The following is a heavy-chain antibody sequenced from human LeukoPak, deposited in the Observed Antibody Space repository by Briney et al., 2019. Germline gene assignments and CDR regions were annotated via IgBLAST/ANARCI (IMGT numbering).Heavy chain of an antibody. J-gene: IGHJ3*02. CDR2: IYSLGPT. V-gene: IGHV4-59*01. CDR3: ARSPGGGFDI. D-gene: IGHD2-15*01. Sequence: SETLSLTCTVSGGSITNVYGGWVRQTPGKGRELLGYIYSLGPTHYSPSLKSRVSISVDTSKTQFSLKLSSVTAADTAVYYCARSPGGGFDIWGQGTMVTVSS. CDR1: GGSITNVY.